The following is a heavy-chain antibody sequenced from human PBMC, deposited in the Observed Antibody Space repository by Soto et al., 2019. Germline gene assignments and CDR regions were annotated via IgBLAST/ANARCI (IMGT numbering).Heavy chain of an antibody. CDR3: AKGYGYYFDS. CDR1: GFSFRNYW. J-gene: IGHJ4*02. Sequence: EVQLVESGGGLVQPGGSLRLSCAASGFSFRNYWMSWVRQAPGKGLEWVLSIKHDGSETYSVDSVKGRFTSSRDNAENSLYLQMHSLRAEDTAVYFCAKGYGYYFDSWGQGTLVTVSS. D-gene: IGHD4-17*01. CDR2: IKHDGSET. V-gene: IGHV3-7*03.